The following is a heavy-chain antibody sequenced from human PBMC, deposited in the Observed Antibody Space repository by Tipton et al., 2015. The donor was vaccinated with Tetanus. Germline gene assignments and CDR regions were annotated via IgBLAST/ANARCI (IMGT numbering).Heavy chain of an antibody. CDR3: ARHLYGYWFDP. V-gene: IGHV4-59*08. Sequence: TLSLTCSVSGGSISSYFWSWIRQSPGQGLEWIGLIYYSGSTSYNPSLKSRVTIAVDRSQNAFSLNLTSVTAADTAVYYCARHLYGYWFDPWGQGALVTVSS. CDR2: IYYSGST. CDR1: GGSISSYF. D-gene: IGHD3-10*01. J-gene: IGHJ5*02.